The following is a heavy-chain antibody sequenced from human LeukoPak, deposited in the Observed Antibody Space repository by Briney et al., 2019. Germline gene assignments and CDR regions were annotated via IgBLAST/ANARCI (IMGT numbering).Heavy chain of an antibody. CDR3: AGDTRTFDY. V-gene: IGHV3-7*01. J-gene: IGHJ4*02. CDR2: IKEDGSKQ. CDR1: GFSFRSHW. Sequence: GGSLRLSCAASGFSFRSHWMSWVRQATGKGLEWLANIKEDGSKQYYVDSVKGRFTISRDNAKNSLFLQMNSLRAEDTAVYYCAGDTRTFDYWGQGTQVTVSS. D-gene: IGHD1-26*01.